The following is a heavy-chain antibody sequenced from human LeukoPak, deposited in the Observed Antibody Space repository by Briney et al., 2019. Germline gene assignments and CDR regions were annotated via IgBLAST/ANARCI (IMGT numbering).Heavy chain of an antibody. V-gene: IGHV3-21*01. D-gene: IGHD3-3*01. CDR3: ARGRVWSGYYRGPYYFDY. J-gene: IGHJ4*02. CDR2: ISSSSSYI. Sequence: KTGGSLRLSCAASGFTFSSYSMNWVRQAPGKGLEWVSSISSSSSYIYYADSVKGRFTISRDNAKNSLYLQMNSLRAEDTAVDYCARGRVWSGYYRGPYYFDYWGQGTLVTVSS. CDR1: GFTFSSYS.